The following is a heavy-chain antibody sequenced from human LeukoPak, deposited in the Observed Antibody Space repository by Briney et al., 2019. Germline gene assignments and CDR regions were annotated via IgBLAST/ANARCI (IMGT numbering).Heavy chain of an antibody. V-gene: IGHV1-2*02. CDR3: ATYDYGDYDHAFDI. Sequence: ASVKVSCKASGYTFTGYYMHWVRQAPGQGLEWMGWINPNSGGTNYAQKFQGRVTMTRDTSISTAYMELSRLRSDDAAVYYCATYDYGDYDHAFDIWGQGTMVTVSS. D-gene: IGHD4-17*01. CDR1: GYTFTGYY. CDR2: INPNSGGT. J-gene: IGHJ3*02.